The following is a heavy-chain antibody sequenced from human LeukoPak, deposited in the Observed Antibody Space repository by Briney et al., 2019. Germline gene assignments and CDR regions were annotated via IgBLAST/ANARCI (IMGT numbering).Heavy chain of an antibody. J-gene: IGHJ4*02. Sequence: GGSLRLSCAASGFTFSSYAMNWVRQAPGKGLEWVSAISSSGGNTYYADSVKGRFTISRDNAKNSLYLQMNSLRAEDTAVYYCARSFGYYYDSSGYGDYWGQGTLVTVSS. CDR3: ARSFGYYYDSSGYGDY. V-gene: IGHV3-23*01. D-gene: IGHD3-22*01. CDR1: GFTFSSYA. CDR2: ISSSGGNT.